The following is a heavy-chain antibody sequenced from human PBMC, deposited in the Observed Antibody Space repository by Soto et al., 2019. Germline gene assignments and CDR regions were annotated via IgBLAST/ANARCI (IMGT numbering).Heavy chain of an antibody. V-gene: IGHV3-74*01. J-gene: IGHJ1*01. CDR1: GFTFSSYW. D-gene: IGHD3-10*01. Sequence: EVQLVESGGGLVQPGGSLRLSCAASGFTFSSYWMHWVRQVPGKGLVWVSRINGEGSSTTYADSVKGRFTISRDNAKNTLYLQMTSLRVADTAVYYCARGGYYGSGSSEWGRGTLVTVSS. CDR2: INGEGSST. CDR3: ARGGYYGSGSSE.